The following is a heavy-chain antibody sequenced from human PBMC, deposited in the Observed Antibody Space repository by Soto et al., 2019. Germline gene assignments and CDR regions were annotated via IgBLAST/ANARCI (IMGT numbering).Heavy chain of an antibody. J-gene: IGHJ4*02. CDR1: GYTFTEFP. CDR2: IDTGNGKT. Sequence: QVQLVQSGPEVKKPGASVKVSCKASGYTFTEFPIHWVSQAPGQGLQWVGWIDTGNGKTRYSAKFRGRVTLTRDTSADTAYMDLRGLRSEATAVCFCARAKAIKSDFWGQGTVVTVSA. CDR3: ARAKAIKSDF. V-gene: IGHV1-3*04.